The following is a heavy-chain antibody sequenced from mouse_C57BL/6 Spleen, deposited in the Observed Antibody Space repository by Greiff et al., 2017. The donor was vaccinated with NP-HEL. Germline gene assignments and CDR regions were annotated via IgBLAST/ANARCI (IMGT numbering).Heavy chain of an antibody. CDR2: ISSGSSTN. Sequence: EVKLVESGGGLVKPGGSLKLSCAASGFTFSDYGMHWVRQAPEKGLEWVAYISSGSSTNYYADTLKGRFTISRDNAKNTLFLQMTSLRSEDTAMYYCALWYFDVWGKGTTVTVSS. V-gene: IGHV5-17*01. CDR1: GFTFSDYG. J-gene: IGHJ1*03. CDR3: ALWYFDV.